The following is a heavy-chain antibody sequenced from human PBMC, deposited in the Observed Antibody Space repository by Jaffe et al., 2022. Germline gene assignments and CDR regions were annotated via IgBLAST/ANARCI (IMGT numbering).Heavy chain of an antibody. Sequence: QVQLVQSGAEVKKPGASVKVSCKASGYTFTSYAMHWVRQAPGQRLEWMGWINAGNGNTKYSQKFQGRVTITRDTSASTAYMELSSLRSEDTAVYYCARESVDTAMVHYYYYYMDVWGKGTTVTVSS. D-gene: IGHD5-18*01. CDR1: GYTFTSYA. CDR3: ARESVDTAMVHYYYYYMDV. CDR2: INAGNGNT. V-gene: IGHV1-3*01. J-gene: IGHJ6*03.